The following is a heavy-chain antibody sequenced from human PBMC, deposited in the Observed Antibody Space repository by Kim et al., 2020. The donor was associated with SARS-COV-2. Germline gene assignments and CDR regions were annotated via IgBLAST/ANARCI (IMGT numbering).Heavy chain of an antibody. CDR2: HSGTT. V-gene: IGHV4-34*01. CDR3: ARGAPGH. Sequence: HSGTTNYNQSLKSRVSMSVDTSKNQFSLKLTSVTAADTAVYYCARGAPGHWGQGTPVTVSS. J-gene: IGHJ1*01.